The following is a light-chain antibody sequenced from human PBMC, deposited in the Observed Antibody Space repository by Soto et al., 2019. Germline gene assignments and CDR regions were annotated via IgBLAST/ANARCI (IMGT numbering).Light chain of an antibody. CDR3: DLYTTTPPIT. J-gene: IGKJ4*01. CDR1: QSVSSSF. CDR2: GAS. Sequence: EIVLTQSPGTLSLPPGKRATLSCRASQSVSSSFLAWYQQKPGQAPSLLIYGASNRASGIPDRFSGSGSGTGFTLTISRLEPVDCAVYYCDLYTTTPPITFGGGTKVEIK. V-gene: IGKV3-20*01.